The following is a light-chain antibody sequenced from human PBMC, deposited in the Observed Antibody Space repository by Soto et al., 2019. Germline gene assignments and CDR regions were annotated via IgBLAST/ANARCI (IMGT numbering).Light chain of an antibody. Sequence: EIVLTQSPGTLSLSPGERATLSCRASQSVSSKYLAWYQQKPGQAPRVLIYGTSIRASGVPERFSGGGSGTDFTHTITRLEPEDFAVYYCQQYGSSLFTLGPGTKVDIK. CDR2: GTS. CDR1: QSVSSKY. V-gene: IGKV3-20*01. CDR3: QQYGSSLFT. J-gene: IGKJ3*01.